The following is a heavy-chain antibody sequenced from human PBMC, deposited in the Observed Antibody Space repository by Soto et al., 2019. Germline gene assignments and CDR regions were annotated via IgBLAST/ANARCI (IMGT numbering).Heavy chain of an antibody. Sequence: PSETLSLTCTVSGGSISSYYWSWIRQPPGKGLEWIGYIYYGGSTSCNASLKSRVTLSVDTSKNQFSLKLSSVTAAYTAVNYCAPDSPSCGSHCEGALDIWGPETMLTASS. V-gene: IGHV4-59*01. CDR1: GGSISSYY. CDR2: IYYGGST. D-gene: IGHD2-21*01. J-gene: IGHJ3*02. CDR3: APDSPSCGSHCEGALDI.